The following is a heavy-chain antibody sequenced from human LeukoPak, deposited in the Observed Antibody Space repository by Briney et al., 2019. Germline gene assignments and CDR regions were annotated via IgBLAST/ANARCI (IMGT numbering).Heavy chain of an antibody. CDR2: TYYRSKWYN. D-gene: IGHD3-9*01. Sequence: SQTLSLTCALSGDSVSSNSAAWNWIRQSPSRGLEWLGRTYYRSKWYNDYAVSVKSRITINPDTSKNQFSLQLNSVTPEDTAVYYCAREHDILTGYPLMGGMDVWGQGTTVTVSS. J-gene: IGHJ6*02. CDR3: AREHDILTGYPLMGGMDV. V-gene: IGHV6-1*01. CDR1: GDSVSSNSAA.